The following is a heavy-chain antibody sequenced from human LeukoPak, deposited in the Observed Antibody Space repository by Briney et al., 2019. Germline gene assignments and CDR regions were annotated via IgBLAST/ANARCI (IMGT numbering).Heavy chain of an antibody. V-gene: IGHV4-38-2*02. D-gene: IGHD2-2*01. CDR1: GYSISSGYY. CDR3: ARDQGGCSSTSCYDFDY. CDR2: ISHSGST. Sequence: SETLSLTCAVSGYSISSGYYWGWIRQPPGKGLEWIGSISHSGSTYYNPSLKSRVTISVDTSKNQFSLKLSSMTAADTAVYHCARDQGGCSSTSCYDFDYWGQGTLVTVSS. J-gene: IGHJ4*02.